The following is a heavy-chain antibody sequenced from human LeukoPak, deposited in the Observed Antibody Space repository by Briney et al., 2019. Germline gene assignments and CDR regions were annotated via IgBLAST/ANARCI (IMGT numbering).Heavy chain of an antibody. CDR3: ARGGDYYASSAYYGY. CDR1: GYSVTIYW. J-gene: IGHJ4*02. V-gene: IGHV5-51*03. D-gene: IGHD3-22*01. Sequence: PGESQKISCKVSGYSVTIYWIGWGPQMPGKGGEWMWIIYPGDSDNRYSPSFRGQVTISDDKSISTAYLQWSSLKASDTAMYYCARGGDYYASSAYYGYWGQGTLVTVSS. CDR2: IYPGDSDN.